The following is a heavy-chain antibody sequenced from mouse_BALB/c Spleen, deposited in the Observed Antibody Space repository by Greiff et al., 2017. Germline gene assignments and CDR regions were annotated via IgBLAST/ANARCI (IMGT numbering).Heavy chain of an antibody. V-gene: IGHV1-7*01. CDR3: AREYRYDSYAMDY. CDR1: GYTFTSYW. D-gene: IGHD2-14*01. CDR2: INPSTGYT. J-gene: IGHJ4*01. Sequence: VQLVESGAELAKPGASVKMSCKASGYTFTSYWMHWVKQRPGQGLEWIGYINPSTGYTEYNQKFKDKATLTADKSSSTAYMQLSSLTSEDSAVYYCAREYRYDSYAMDYWGQGTSVTVSS.